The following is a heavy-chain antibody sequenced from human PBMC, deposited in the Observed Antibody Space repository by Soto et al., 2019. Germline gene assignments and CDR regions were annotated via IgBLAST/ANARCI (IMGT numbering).Heavy chain of an antibody. CDR3: ARDYADIAVAGIPLLAH. J-gene: IGHJ4*01. V-gene: IGHV1-3*01. CDR2: INAGNGNT. Sequence: QVQLVQSGAEVKKPGASVNVSCKASGFTFIKYAMRWVRQAPGQRPEWMGWINAGNGNTRYSQRWQGRVTITRDTSASTVYKDLSSLRSEDTAVYYCARDYADIAVAGIPLLAHWGQGTLVTVSS. CDR1: GFTFIKYA. D-gene: IGHD6-19*01.